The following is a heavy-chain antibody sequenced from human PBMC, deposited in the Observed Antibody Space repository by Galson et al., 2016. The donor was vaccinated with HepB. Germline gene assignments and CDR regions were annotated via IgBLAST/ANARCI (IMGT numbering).Heavy chain of an antibody. CDR1: GFIFYSYA. D-gene: IGHD2-2*03. CDR3: AKVDIAEVVAAPRGAVYDPY. CDR2: ISGGGGTT. J-gene: IGHJ4*02. Sequence: SLRLSCAASGFIFYSYAMTWVRQAPGKGLDWVSTISGGGGTTFYAESVRGRFTISRDNSKNTLYLQINSLRVADTAVYYCAKVDIAEVVAAPRGAVYDPYWGPGTLVTVSS. V-gene: IGHV3-23*01.